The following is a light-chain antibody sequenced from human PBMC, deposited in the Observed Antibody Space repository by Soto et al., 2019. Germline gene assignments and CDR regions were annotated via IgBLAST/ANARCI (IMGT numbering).Light chain of an antibody. J-gene: IGKJ4*01. CDR2: GAS. CDR3: QQYGSSPLT. V-gene: IGKV3-20*01. CDR1: ESVRHY. Sequence: EIVLTQSPATLSLSPGERATLSCRASESVRHYLAWYQQKPGQAPRLLIYGASNRATGIPDRFSGSGSGTDFTLTISRLEPEDFAVYYCQQYGSSPLTFGGGTKVDIK.